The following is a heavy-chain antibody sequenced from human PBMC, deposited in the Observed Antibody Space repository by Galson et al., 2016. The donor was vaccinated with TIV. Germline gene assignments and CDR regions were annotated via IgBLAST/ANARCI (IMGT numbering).Heavy chain of an antibody. CDR3: AKVPSSGFYYYYAFDV. V-gene: IGHV3-23*01. Sequence: MTWVRQAPGKGLEWISSISGSGDSTYYADSVKGRFTISRDNSKNTLFLQMNSLRVEDTAVYFCAKVPSSGFYYYYAFDVWGQGTTVTVSS. J-gene: IGHJ6*02. D-gene: IGHD3-22*01. CDR2: ISGSGDST.